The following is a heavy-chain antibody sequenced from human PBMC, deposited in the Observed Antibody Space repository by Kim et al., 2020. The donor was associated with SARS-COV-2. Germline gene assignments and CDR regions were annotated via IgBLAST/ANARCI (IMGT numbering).Heavy chain of an antibody. Sequence: ASVKVSCKASGYTFTGYYMHWVRQAPGQGLEWMGWINPNSGGTNYAQKFQGWVTMTRDTSISTAYMELSRLRSDDTAVYYCAREILTGYYKGQFDYWGQGTLVTVSS. V-gene: IGHV1-2*04. CDR3: AREILTGYYKGQFDY. D-gene: IGHD3-9*01. CDR2: INPNSGGT. J-gene: IGHJ4*02. CDR1: GYTFTGYY.